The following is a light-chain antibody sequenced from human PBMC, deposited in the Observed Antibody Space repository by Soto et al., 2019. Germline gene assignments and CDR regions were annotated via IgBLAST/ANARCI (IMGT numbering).Light chain of an antibody. V-gene: IGKV1-5*03. CDR3: QHYNSHSEA. Sequence: DIQMTRSPSTVSGSPGHGGTVSCRASQTTSSWLAWYQQKPGKAPKLLIYKASTLKSGVPSRFSGSGSGTEFTLTISSLQPDDFATYYCQHYNSHSEAFGQGTKVDIK. CDR1: QTTSSW. CDR2: KAS. J-gene: IGKJ1*01.